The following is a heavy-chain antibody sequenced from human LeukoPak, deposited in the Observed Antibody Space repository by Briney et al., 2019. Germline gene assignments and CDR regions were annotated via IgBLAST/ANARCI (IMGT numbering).Heavy chain of an antibody. D-gene: IGHD3-10*01. Sequence: GGSLRLSCAASGFTFSSYWMSWVRQAPGKGLEWVANIKQDGSEKYYVDPVKGRFTISRDNAKNSLYLQMNSLRAEDTAVYYCARSGLRTWFGELLPVDYWGQGTLVTVSS. CDR1: GFTFSSYW. CDR2: IKQDGSEK. CDR3: ARSGLRTWFGELLPVDY. V-gene: IGHV3-7*01. J-gene: IGHJ4*02.